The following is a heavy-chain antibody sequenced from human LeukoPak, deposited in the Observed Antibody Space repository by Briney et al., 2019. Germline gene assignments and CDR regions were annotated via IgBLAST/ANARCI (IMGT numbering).Heavy chain of an antibody. CDR1: GYGFTSYY. D-gene: IGHD3-10*01. CDR2: INPSVGGT. V-gene: IGHV1-46*03. J-gene: IGHJ4*02. Sequence: ASVKVSYKAFGYGFTSYYIHWVRQAPGQGLEWMGIINPSVGGTTYARKFQGRVTMTRDTSTSTVYMELSSLRSEDTAVYYCARHGSGRYYPAEGRVDYWGQGTLVTVSS. CDR3: ARHGSGRYYPAEGRVDY.